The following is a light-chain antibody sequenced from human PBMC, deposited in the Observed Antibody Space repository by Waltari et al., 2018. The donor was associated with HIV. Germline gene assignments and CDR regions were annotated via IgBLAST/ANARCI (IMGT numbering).Light chain of an antibody. CDR1: NSNIGSNS. V-gene: IGLV1-51*01. CDR3: GAWDNRLGSWV. J-gene: IGLJ3*02. CDR2: GND. Sequence: QSAVTQPPSVSAAPGQSVTISCSGSNSNIGSNSVSWYQHLPGAAPKLLVYGNDGRRSALRDRFSGSKSGTSATLVISGLQAGDEADYYCGAWDNRLGSWVFGGGTKLTVL.